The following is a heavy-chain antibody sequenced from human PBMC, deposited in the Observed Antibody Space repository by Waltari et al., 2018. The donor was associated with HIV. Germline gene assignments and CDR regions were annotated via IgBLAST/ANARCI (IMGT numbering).Heavy chain of an antibody. J-gene: IGHJ6*02. CDR1: GGSISSSSYY. Sequence: QLQLQESGPGLVKPSETLSLTCTVSGGSISSSSYYWGWIRQPPGKGLEWIGSIYYSGSTYYNPSLKSRVTISVDTAKNQFSLKLSSVTAADTAVYYCAREQRFLEWLPLGMDVWGQGTTVTVSS. CDR2: IYYSGST. V-gene: IGHV4-39*01. D-gene: IGHD3-3*01. CDR3: AREQRFLEWLPLGMDV.